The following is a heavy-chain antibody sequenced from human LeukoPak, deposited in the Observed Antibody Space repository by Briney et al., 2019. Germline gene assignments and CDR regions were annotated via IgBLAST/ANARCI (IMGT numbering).Heavy chain of an antibody. V-gene: IGHV3-21*01. CDR2: ISSSSSHK. J-gene: IGHJ4*02. CDR1: EITFSSYS. D-gene: IGHD3-3*01. CDR3: ASWAGNTQSDSWSGPFDY. Sequence: GESLRLSCAASEITFSSYSMSWVRQAPGKGLEWVSSISSSSSHKFYADSVKGRFTISRDNAENSLYLQMSSLRVEDTAVYYCASWAGNTQSDSWSGPFDYWGRGTLVTVSS.